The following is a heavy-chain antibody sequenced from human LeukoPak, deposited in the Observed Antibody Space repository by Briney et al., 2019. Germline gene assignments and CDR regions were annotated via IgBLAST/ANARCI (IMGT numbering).Heavy chain of an antibody. D-gene: IGHD7-27*01. Sequence: ASVKVSCKASGYTFTGYYIHWARQAPGQGLEWMGWINPNSGGTNYAQKFQGRVTITRDTSISTAYMEVSRLRSDDTAVYYCARLGSVDNWGQGTLVTVSS. J-gene: IGHJ4*02. CDR1: GYTFTGYY. CDR3: ARLGSVDN. CDR2: INPNSGGT. V-gene: IGHV1-2*02.